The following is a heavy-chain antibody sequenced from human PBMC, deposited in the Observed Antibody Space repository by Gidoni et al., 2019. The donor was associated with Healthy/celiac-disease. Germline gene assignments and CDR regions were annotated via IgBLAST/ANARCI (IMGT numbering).Heavy chain of an antibody. D-gene: IGHD2-2*01. CDR3: TKGLYCSSTSCPYYYYYYGMDV. CDR2: IKSKTDGGTT. CDR1: GFTFSHAW. V-gene: IGHV3-15*01. Sequence: EVQLVESGGGLVKPGGSLRLSCAASGFTFSHAWMSWFRQAPGKGLEWVGRIKSKTDGGTTDYAAPVKGRFTISRDDSKNTLYLQMNSLKTEDTAVYYCTKGLYCSSTSCPYYYYYYGMDVWGQGTTVTVSS. J-gene: IGHJ6*02.